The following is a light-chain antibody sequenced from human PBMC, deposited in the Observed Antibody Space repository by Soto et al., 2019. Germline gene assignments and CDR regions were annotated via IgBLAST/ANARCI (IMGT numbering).Light chain of an antibody. V-gene: IGLV1-51*02. CDR2: END. CDR1: SSNIGNYY. J-gene: IGLJ1*01. CDR3: GTWDSSLSIFV. Sequence: QSALTQPPSVSAAPGQKVTMSYSGGSSNIGNYYVSWHQQLPGTAPKLLIYENDKRPSGIPDRFSGSKSGTSATLGITGLQTGDEADYYCGTWDSSLSIFVFGTGTKVTVL.